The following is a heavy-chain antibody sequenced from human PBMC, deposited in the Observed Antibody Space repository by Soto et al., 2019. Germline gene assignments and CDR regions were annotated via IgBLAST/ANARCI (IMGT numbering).Heavy chain of an antibody. V-gene: IGHV3-30*18. CDR2: ISYHESNK. J-gene: IGHJ6*02. CDR1: KFTFSTYG. D-gene: IGHD6-6*01. CDR3: AKDLGAARPYYGLDV. Sequence: QAQLVESGGGVVQPGTSLRLSCVASKFTFSTYGMHWVRQAPGKGLEWVAVISYHESNKYNGASVRGRFTISRDNSKNTLYLQMNSLRAEDTAVYYCAKDLGAARPYYGLDVWGQGTTVTVSS.